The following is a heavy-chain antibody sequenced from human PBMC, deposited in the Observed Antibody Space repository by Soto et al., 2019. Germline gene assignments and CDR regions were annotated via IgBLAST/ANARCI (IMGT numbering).Heavy chain of an antibody. J-gene: IGHJ4*02. V-gene: IGHV4-34*01. CDR2: INHSGST. CDR3: ATFGGDYDILTGYSDY. Sequence: SETLSLTCAVYGGSFSGYYWSWIRQPPGKGLEWIGEINHSGSTNYNPSLKSRVTISVDTSKNQFSLKLSSVTAADTAVHYCATFGGDYDILTGYSDYWGQGTLVTVSS. D-gene: IGHD3-9*01. CDR1: GGSFSGYY.